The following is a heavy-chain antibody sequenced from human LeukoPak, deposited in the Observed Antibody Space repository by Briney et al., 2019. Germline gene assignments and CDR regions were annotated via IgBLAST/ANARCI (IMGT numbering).Heavy chain of an antibody. V-gene: IGHV3-21*01. CDR3: TRTGLGYRLGNGLDA. CDR2: ISSSSSYI. D-gene: IGHD5-18*01. Sequence: GGSLRLSCAASGFTFSSYSMNWVRLAPGKGLEWVSSISSSSSYIYYADSVKGRFTFSRDNAKNSLYLQMNSLRAEDSALYYCTRTGLGYRLGNGLDAWGQGTQVTVSS. CDR1: GFTFSSYS. J-gene: IGHJ5*02.